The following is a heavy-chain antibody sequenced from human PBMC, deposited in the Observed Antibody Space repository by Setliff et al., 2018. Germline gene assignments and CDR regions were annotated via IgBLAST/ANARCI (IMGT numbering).Heavy chain of an antibody. D-gene: IGHD6-19*01. Sequence: PGGSLRLSCTASGFTFSAYWMSWVRQAPGKGLEWVANIDQDAIDKYYVGSVKGRFTISRDNAKNSLYLQMNSLRAEDTAVYYCLLPCTSGWYNWVDPWGQGTLVTVSS. J-gene: IGHJ5*02. CDR1: GFTFSAYW. CDR3: LLPCTSGWYNWVDP. V-gene: IGHV3-7*03. CDR2: IDQDAIDK.